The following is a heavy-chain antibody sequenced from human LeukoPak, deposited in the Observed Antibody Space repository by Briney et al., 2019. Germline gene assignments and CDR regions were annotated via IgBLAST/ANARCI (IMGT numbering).Heavy chain of an antibody. D-gene: IGHD3-16*01. CDR1: GGTFSSYA. Sequence: GASVKVSCKASGGTFSSYAISWVRQAPGQGLEWMGIINPSGGSTSYAQKFQGRVTMTRDTSTSTVYMELSSLRSEDTAVYYCARDGGALPQAVQFDYWGQGTLVTVSS. V-gene: IGHV1-46*01. J-gene: IGHJ4*02. CDR3: ARDGGALPQAVQFDY. CDR2: INPSGGST.